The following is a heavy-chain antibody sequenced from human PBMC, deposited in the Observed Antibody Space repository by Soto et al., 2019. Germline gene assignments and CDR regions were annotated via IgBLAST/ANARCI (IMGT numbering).Heavy chain of an antibody. CDR3: ARDRGIAAAGSHYGMNV. V-gene: IGHV1-69*13. Sequence: SVKVSCKASGGTFSSYAISWVRQAPGQGLEWMGGIIPIFGTANYAQKFQGRVTITADESTSTAYMELSSLRSEDTAVYYCARDRGIAAAGSHYGMNVWGQGTTVTVSS. D-gene: IGHD6-13*01. CDR2: IIPIFGTA. J-gene: IGHJ6*02. CDR1: GGTFSSYA.